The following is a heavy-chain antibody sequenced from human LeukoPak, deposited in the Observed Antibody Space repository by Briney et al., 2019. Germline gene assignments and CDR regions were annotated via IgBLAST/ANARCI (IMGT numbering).Heavy chain of an antibody. J-gene: IGHJ6*02. CDR1: GFTFSSYA. CDR2: ISGSGSST. CDR3: AKAVAAGGYHFYGMDV. Sequence: PGGSLRLSCAASGFTFSSYAMGWARQAPGKGLEWVSAISGSGSSTYSADSVKGRFTISRDNSKNTLYLQMNSLRGEDTAVYYCAKAVAAGGYHFYGMDVWGQGTTVTVSS. D-gene: IGHD6-13*01. V-gene: IGHV3-23*01.